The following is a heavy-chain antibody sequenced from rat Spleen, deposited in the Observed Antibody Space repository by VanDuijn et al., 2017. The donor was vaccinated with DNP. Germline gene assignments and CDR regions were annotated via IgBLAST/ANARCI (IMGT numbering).Heavy chain of an antibody. Sequence: QVQLKESGPGLVQPSQTLSLTCTVSGFSLTSYTVSWVRQPPGKGLEWIAAISSGGSTYYNSALKSRLSISRDTSKSQVFLKMNSLQTEDTAMYFCAREGTMMVVGFLDYWGQGVMVTVSS. CDR1: GFSLTSYT. D-gene: IGHD1-12*02. J-gene: IGHJ2*01. CDR3: AREGTMMVVGFLDY. V-gene: IGHV2-6*01. CDR2: ISSGGST.